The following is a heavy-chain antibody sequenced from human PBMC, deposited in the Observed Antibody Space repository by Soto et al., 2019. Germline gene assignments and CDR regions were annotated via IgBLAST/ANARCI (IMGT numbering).Heavy chain of an antibody. Sequence: QVQLQQWGAGLLKPSETLSLTCAVYGGSFSGYYWSWIRQPPGKGLEWIGEINHSGSTNYNPSLKSRVTISVDTSKNQFSLKLSSVTAADTAVYYCARFFYDRPVVPAAMGGWWFDPWGQGTLVTVSS. V-gene: IGHV4-34*01. J-gene: IGHJ5*02. CDR2: INHSGST. CDR3: ARFFYDRPVVPAAMGGWWFDP. D-gene: IGHD2-2*01. CDR1: GGSFSGYY.